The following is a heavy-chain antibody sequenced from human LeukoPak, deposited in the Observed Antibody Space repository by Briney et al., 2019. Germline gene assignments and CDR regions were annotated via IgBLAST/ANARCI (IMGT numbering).Heavy chain of an antibody. J-gene: IGHJ4*02. CDR2: MSNSGENT. D-gene: IGHD4-17*01. CDR3: ARGGASVTRYVDY. Sequence: AGGSLRLSCAASGFTFSSYSMQWVRQTPGKGLEWVGIMSNSGENTFYGEAVKGRFTISRDNSQNTLYLQMNSLRPEDTAVYYCARGGASVTRYVDYGGQGTLVTVSS. V-gene: IGHV3-30*03. CDR1: GFTFSSYS.